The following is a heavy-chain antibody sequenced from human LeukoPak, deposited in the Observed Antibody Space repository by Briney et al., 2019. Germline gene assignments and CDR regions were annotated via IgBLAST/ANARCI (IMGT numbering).Heavy chain of an antibody. J-gene: IGHJ4*02. CDR2: ISYTGST. CDR1: GDSISSYY. Sequence: PSETLSLTCTVSGDSISSYYWSWIRQPPGKGLEWIGFISYTGSTSYNPSLKSRVTISVDTSKNQFSLKLNSVTAADTAVYYCARHPYWGQGTLVTASS. V-gene: IGHV4-59*08. CDR3: ARHPY.